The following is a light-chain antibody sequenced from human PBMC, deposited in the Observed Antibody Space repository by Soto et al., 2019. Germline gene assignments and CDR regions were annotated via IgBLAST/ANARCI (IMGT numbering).Light chain of an antibody. CDR1: SSDVGGYNF. J-gene: IGLJ1*01. Sequence: QTALTQPASVSGSPGQSITISCTGTSSDVGGYNFVSWYQQYPGRAPKLMIYDVSNRPSGVSNRFYGPKSGNTASLTISGLQDEDEADYYCNSYSSSATYVFGTGTKVTVL. CDR3: NSYSSSATYV. CDR2: DVS. V-gene: IGLV2-14*03.